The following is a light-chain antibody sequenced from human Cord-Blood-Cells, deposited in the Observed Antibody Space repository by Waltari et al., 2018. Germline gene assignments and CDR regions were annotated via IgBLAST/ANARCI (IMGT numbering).Light chain of an antibody. CDR3: QKYNSAALT. J-gene: IGKJ4*01. Sequence: DIQMTQSPSSLSASVGDRVTITCRASQCISNYLAWYHQKPGKVPKLLIYAASTLQSGVPSRFSGSGSGTDFTLTISSLQPEDVATYYCQKYNSAALTFGRGTKVEIK. CDR2: AAS. V-gene: IGKV1-27*01. CDR1: QCISNY.